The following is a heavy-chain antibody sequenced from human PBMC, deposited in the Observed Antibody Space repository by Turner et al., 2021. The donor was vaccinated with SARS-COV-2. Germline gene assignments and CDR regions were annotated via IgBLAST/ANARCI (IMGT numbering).Heavy chain of an antibody. CDR3: AKRENGLGV. J-gene: IGHJ6*02. CDR2: ISWNSGSI. V-gene: IGHV3-9*01. Sequence: EVQLVESGGGLVQPGRSLRLSCAASGFTFDDYAMHWVRQAPGKGLEWVSGISWNSGSIGYADSVKGRFTISRDNAKNSLYLQMNSLRAEDTAVYYCAKRENGLGVWGQGTTVTVSS. CDR1: GFTFDDYA.